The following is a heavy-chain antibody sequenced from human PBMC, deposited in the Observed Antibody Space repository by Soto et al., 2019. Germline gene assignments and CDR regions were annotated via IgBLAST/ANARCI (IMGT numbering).Heavy chain of an antibody. J-gene: IGHJ4*02. Sequence: GGSLRLSCAASGFTFSSYAMSWVRQAPGKGLEWVSAISGSGGSTYYADSVKGRFTISRDNSKNTLYLQMNSLRAEDTAVYYCAKEGYCSGGRCSGFDYWGQGILVNVS. CDR2: ISGSGGST. D-gene: IGHD2-15*01. CDR3: AKEGYCSGGRCSGFDY. CDR1: GFTFSSYA. V-gene: IGHV3-23*01.